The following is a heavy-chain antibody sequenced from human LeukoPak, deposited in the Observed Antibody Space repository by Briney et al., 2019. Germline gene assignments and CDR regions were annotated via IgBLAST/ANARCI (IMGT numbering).Heavy chain of an antibody. J-gene: IGHJ4*02. V-gene: IGHV3-30*18. D-gene: IGHD6-19*01. CDR1: GFTFSSYG. CDR3: AKDPKSAVAEEMDYFDY. CDR2: ISYDGSNK. Sequence: ERSLRLSCAASGFTFSSYGMHWVRQAPGKGLEWVAVISYDGSNKYYADSVKGRFTISRDNSKNTLYLQMNSLRAEDTAVYYCAKDPKSAVAEEMDYFDYWGQGTLVTVSS.